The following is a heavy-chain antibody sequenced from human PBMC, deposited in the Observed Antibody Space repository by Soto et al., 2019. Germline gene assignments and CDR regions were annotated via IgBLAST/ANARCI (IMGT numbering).Heavy chain of an antibody. CDR2: IYHSGTT. Sequence: SGALSLTCTLTGCSIKRFLRRWIRPPPGKGLEWIGYIYHSGTTNYNPSLKSRVTMSVDTSRNHLSLKLTSVTAADAAVYYCERWAYSSSWPSDNYGMDVWGQGTTVTVSS. V-gene: IGHV4-4*09. J-gene: IGHJ6*02. CDR3: ERWAYSSSWPSDNYGMDV. CDR1: GCSIKRFL. D-gene: IGHD6-13*01.